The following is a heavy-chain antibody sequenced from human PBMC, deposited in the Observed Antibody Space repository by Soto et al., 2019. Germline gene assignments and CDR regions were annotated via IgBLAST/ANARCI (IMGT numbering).Heavy chain of an antibody. CDR1: GGTFSSYT. J-gene: IGHJ5*02. D-gene: IGHD3-10*01. CDR2: IIPILGIA. CDR3: AGSMLRGVTDP. V-gene: IGHV1-69*02. Sequence: HLVQSGAEVKKPGSSVKVSCKASGGTFSSYTISWVRQAPGQGLEWMGRIIPILGIANYAQKFQGRVTITADKSTSTAYMELSSLRSEDTAVYYCAGSMLRGVTDPWGQGTLVTVSS.